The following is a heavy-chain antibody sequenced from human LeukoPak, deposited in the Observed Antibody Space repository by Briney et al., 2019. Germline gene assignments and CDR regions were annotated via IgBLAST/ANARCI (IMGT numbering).Heavy chain of an antibody. J-gene: IGHJ5*01. CDR1: RFTFNSYA. CDR2: ISYDGSNK. V-gene: IGHV3-30-3*01. D-gene: IGHD3-16*02. Sequence: GGSLRLSCAAYRFTFNSYAMHWVRQAPGKGLEWVAVISYDGSNKYYADSVKGRFTISRDNSKNTLYLQMNSLRVEDTAVYYCARGDGLGELSSTLDSWGREPESPSPQ. CDR3: ARGDGLGELSSTLDS.